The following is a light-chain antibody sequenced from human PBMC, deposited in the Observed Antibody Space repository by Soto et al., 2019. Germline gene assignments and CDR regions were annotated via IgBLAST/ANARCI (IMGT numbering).Light chain of an antibody. CDR3: GTWDSSLSVYV. V-gene: IGLV1-51*01. CDR1: ISNIGNNY. CDR2: DNN. Sequence: QSVLTQPPSVSAAPGQRVTISCSGRISNIGNNYVSWYQHLPGKAPELLIYDNNQRPSGIPDRFSGSKSGTSATLGITGLQTGDEADYYCGTWDSSLSVYVFGTGTKLTVL. J-gene: IGLJ1*01.